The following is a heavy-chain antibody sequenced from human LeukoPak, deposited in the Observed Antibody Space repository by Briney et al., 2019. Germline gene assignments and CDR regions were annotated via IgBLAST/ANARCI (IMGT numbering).Heavy chain of an antibody. CDR1: GFTFSGSA. V-gene: IGHV3-73*01. CDR2: IRSKTNSYAT. Sequence: GGSLRLSCAASGFTFSGSAMHWVRQASGKELEWVGRIRSKTNSYATEYAVSVKGRFTISRDDSKNTVYLQMNSLKTEDTAVYYCTRLRGEKASGDYWGQGTLVTVSS. CDR3: TRLRGEKASGDY. D-gene: IGHD3-10*01. J-gene: IGHJ4*02.